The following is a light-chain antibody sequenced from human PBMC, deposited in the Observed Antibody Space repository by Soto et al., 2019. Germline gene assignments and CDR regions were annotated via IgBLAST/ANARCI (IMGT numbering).Light chain of an antibody. CDR2: DVF. J-gene: IGLJ1*01. V-gene: IGLV2-14*03. CDR3: TSWTSTSTYV. CDR1: SSDVGGYNY. Sequence: QSVLTQDASVSGSPGQSITISCTGTSSDVGGYNYVSWYQQHPGKAPKLMIYDVFTRPSGVSNRFSGSKSGNTASLTISALQAEDEADYYCTSWTSTSTYVFGSGNKATVL.